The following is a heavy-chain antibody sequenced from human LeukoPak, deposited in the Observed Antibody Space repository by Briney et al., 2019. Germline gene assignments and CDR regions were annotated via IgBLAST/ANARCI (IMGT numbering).Heavy chain of an antibody. D-gene: IGHD1-26*01. J-gene: IGHJ4*02. CDR2: INPGGGDT. CDR1: RYTYNLYF. Sequence: SVTETRLGSRYTYNLYFIHGVGQAGGQGREWMGLINPGGGDTSYAQNLQVRVTMTRDRTTSTVHLDLSNLRSEDTAFYYCASGPSGQRFDYWGQGTLVTVSS. CDR3: ASGPSGQRFDY. V-gene: IGHV1-46*02.